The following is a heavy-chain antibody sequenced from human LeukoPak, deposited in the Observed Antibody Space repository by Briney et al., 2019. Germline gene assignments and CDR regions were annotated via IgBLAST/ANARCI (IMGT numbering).Heavy chain of an antibody. CDR1: GYTFTGYY. Sequence: GASVKVSCKASGYTFTGYYMHWVRQAPGQGLEWMGWINPNSGGTNYAQKFQGRVTMTRDTSISTAYMELSRLRSDDTAVYYCARHTLHRARRAVAGVIFGYWGQGTLVTVSS. J-gene: IGHJ4*02. V-gene: IGHV1-2*02. CDR3: ARHTLHRARRAVAGVIFGY. CDR2: INPNSGGT. D-gene: IGHD6-19*01.